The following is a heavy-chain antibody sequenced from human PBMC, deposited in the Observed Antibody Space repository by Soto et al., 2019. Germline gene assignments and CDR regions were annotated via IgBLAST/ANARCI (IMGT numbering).Heavy chain of an antibody. Sequence: QVQLQESGPGLVKPSQTLSLTCSVSGGSISRGGFYWNWIRQHPEKGLEWIGFIHSSGSTYYNPSLKSRVTRSADTSKNQFSLNLSSLTAADTAAYYCARDRGSYHDALDIWGHGTMVTVSS. V-gene: IGHV4-31*03. D-gene: IGHD1-26*01. CDR2: IHSSGST. CDR3: ARDRGSYHDALDI. CDR1: GGSISRGGFY. J-gene: IGHJ3*02.